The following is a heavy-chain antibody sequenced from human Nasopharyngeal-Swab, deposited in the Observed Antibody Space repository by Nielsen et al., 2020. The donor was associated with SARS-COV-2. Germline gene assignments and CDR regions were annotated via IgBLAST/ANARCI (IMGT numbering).Heavy chain of an antibody. J-gene: IGHJ5*02. Sequence: GESLKISCVASGFTFSGYAMSWVRQAPGKGLEWVSATGASGNGGYYTDSVRGRFIISRDNSKNTLYLQLNSLRAEDTALYYCVRPGIAVAGTRWFDPWGQGTLVTVSS. D-gene: IGHD6-19*01. CDR3: VRPGIAVAGTRWFDP. CDR2: TGASGNGG. CDR1: GFTFSGYA. V-gene: IGHV3-23*01.